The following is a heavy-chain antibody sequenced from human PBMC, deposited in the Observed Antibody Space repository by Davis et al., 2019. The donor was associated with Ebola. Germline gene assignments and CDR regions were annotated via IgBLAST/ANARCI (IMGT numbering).Heavy chain of an antibody. V-gene: IGHV3-23*01. CDR2: ISNSDGST. Sequence: GESLKISCAASGFTFSNYAMSWVRQAPGKGLEWVSTISNSDGSTYYADSVKGRFTISRDNSKNTLYLQMNSLRAEDTAVYYCAREGERAFDIWGQGAMVTVSS. CDR3: AREGERAFDI. J-gene: IGHJ3*02. CDR1: GFTFSNYA. D-gene: IGHD3-16*01.